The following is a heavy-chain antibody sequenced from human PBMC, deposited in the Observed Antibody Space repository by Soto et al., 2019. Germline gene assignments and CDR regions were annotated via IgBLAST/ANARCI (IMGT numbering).Heavy chain of an antibody. Sequence: GESLKISCKGSGYSFTSYWISWVRQMPGKGLEWMGRIDPSDSYTNYSPSFQGHVTISADKSISTAYLQWSSLKASDTAMYYCARLNGFGENYYYGVDVWGQGTTVTVSS. CDR2: IDPSDSYT. D-gene: IGHD3-10*01. V-gene: IGHV5-10-1*01. CDR3: ARLNGFGENYYYGVDV. J-gene: IGHJ6*02. CDR1: GYSFTSYW.